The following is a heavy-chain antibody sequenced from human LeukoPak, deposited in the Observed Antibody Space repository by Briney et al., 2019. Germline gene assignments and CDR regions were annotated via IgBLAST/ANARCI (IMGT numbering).Heavy chain of an antibody. V-gene: IGHV1-2*02. D-gene: IGHD4-11*01. J-gene: IGHJ3*02. Sequence: ASVKVSCKASGYTFNDYYMPWVRQAPGQGIEWMGWINPNSGTNYAQKFQGRVTLTRDTSISTAYMDLSRLTSDDTAVYYCARDSHTTKNDFDIWGQGTMVIVSS. CDR2: INPNSGT. CDR3: ARDSHTTKNDFDI. CDR1: GYTFNDYY.